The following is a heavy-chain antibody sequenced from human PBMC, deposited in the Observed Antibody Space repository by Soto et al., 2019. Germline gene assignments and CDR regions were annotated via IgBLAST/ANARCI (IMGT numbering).Heavy chain of an antibody. CDR2: FIPILDMA. Sequence: QVQVVQSGAEVKKPESSVKVSGKPSGGTFNTSTVTWVRLAPGHGLEWMGRFIPILDMANYAQKFQDRVTITADRSTFTAYMELNSLTSDDTAVYYCAITYCRDNSCPRDFDFWGPGTRVTVSS. CDR1: GGTFNTST. J-gene: IGHJ4*02. D-gene: IGHD2-21*01. CDR3: AITYCRDNSCPRDFDF. V-gene: IGHV1-69*02.